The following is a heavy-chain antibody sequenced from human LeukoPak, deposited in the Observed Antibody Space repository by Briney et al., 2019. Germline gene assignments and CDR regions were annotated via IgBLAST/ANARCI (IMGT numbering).Heavy chain of an antibody. D-gene: IGHD3-22*01. Sequence: SETLSLTCAVYGGSFSGYYWSWIRQPPGKGLEWIGEINHSGSTNYNPSLKSRVTISVDTSKNQFSLKLSSVTAADTAVYYCARGFDDSSGYATDYRGQGTLVTVSS. CDR3: ARGFDDSSGYATDY. J-gene: IGHJ4*02. CDR2: INHSGST. V-gene: IGHV4-34*01. CDR1: GGSFSGYY.